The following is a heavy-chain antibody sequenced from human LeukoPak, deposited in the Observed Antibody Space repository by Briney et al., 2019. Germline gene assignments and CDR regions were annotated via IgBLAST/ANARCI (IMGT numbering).Heavy chain of an antibody. CDR3: GRAFPPLRTSSAGDL. D-gene: IGHD3-16*01. J-gene: IGHJ1*01. CDR1: GFSFSDYD. CDR2: ISGRSSHV. Sequence: PGGSLGLSCSASGFSFSDYDMNWVRQAPGKGLEWVSAISGRSSHVYYGESVKGRFTISRDNAKNSLYLQLDSLGVEDTAVYYCGRAFPPLRTSSAGDLWGQGTLVTVSS. V-gene: IGHV3-21*01.